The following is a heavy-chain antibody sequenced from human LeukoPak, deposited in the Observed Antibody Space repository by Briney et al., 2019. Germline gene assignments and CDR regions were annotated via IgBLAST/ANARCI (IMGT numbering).Heavy chain of an antibody. J-gene: IGHJ3*02. CDR3: ARTKLGISDAFDI. CDR1: GGSISSSSYY. D-gene: IGHD7-27*01. V-gene: IGHV4-61*01. Sequence: SETLSLTCTVSGGSISSSSYYWSWIRQPPGKGLEWIGYIYYSGSTNYNPSLKSRVTISVDTSKNQFSLKLSSVTAADTAVYYCARTKLGISDAFDIWGQGTMVTVSS. CDR2: IYYSGST.